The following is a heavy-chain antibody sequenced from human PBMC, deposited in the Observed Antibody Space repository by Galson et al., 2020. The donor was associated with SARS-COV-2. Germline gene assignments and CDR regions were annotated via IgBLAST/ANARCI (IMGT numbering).Heavy chain of an antibody. V-gene: IGHV4-59*01. CDR2: IYYSGST. D-gene: IGHD3-22*01. J-gene: IGHJ3*02. CDR3: ARGDTMIGLAFDI. CDR1: GVSISSYY. Sequence: SETLSLTGTVAGVSISSYYWSWIRQPPGKGLEWIGDIYYSGSTNYNPSLKSRVTISVDTSKNQFSLKLSSVTAADTAVYYCARGDTMIGLAFDIWGQGTMVTVSS.